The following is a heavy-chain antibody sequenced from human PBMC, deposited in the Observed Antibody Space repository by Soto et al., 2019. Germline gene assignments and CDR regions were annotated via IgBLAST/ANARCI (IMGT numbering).Heavy chain of an antibody. V-gene: IGHV5-10-1*01. J-gene: IGHJ6*02. CDR2: IDLSDAYT. Sequence: GETLKISCKGSGYSFTSYWISWVRQMPGKGLEWMGRIDLSDAYTKYSPSFQGHVTISADKSISTAYLQWSSLKASDTAIYYCASLEGGWSSYYYYGMDVWGQGTTVTVSS. CDR1: GYSFTSYW. CDR3: ASLEGGWSSYYYYGMDV. D-gene: IGHD6-19*01.